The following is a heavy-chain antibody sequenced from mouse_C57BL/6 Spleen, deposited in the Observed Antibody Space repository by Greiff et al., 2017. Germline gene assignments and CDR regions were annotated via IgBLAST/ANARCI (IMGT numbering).Heavy chain of an antibody. V-gene: IGHV1-59*01. D-gene: IGHD2-2*01. CDR2: IDPSDSYT. J-gene: IGHJ4*01. Sequence: QVQLQQPGAELVRPGTSVKLSCKASGYTFTSYWMHWVKQRPGQGLEWIGVIDPSDSYTNYNQKFKGKATLTVDTSSSTAYMQLSSLTSEGSAVYYCASSGALYGYDGDYYAMDYWGQGTSVTVSS. CDR3: ASSGALYGYDGDYYAMDY. CDR1: GYTFTSYW.